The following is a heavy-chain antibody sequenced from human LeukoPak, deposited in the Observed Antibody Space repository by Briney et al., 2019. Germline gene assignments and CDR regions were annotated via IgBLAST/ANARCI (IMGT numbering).Heavy chain of an antibody. J-gene: IGHJ4*02. V-gene: IGHV3-23*01. Sequence: GGSPRLSCAASGFTFSGYAMSWVRQAPGKGLEWVSAISGSGGSTYYADSVKGRFTTSRDNSKNTLYLQMNSLRAEDTAVYYCAKDTQIVVATPGDYWGQGTLVTVSS. D-gene: IGHD3-22*01. CDR3: AKDTQIVVATPGDY. CDR1: GFTFSGYA. CDR2: ISGSGGST.